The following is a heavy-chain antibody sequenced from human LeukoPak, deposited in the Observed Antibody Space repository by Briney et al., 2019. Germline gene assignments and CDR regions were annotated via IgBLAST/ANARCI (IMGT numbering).Heavy chain of an antibody. CDR2: IYYSGST. V-gene: IGHV4-39*01. D-gene: IGHD4-17*01. CDR1: GGSISSSSYY. J-gene: IGHJ5*02. Sequence: SETLSLTCTVSGGSISSSSYYWGWIRQPPGLGLEWIGSIYYSGSTYYNPSLKGRVTISVDTSKNQFSLKLSSVTAADTAVYYCARRWVTSVFYGDYAIRRSNWFDPWGQGTLVTVSS. CDR3: ARRWVTSVFYGDYAIRRSNWFDP.